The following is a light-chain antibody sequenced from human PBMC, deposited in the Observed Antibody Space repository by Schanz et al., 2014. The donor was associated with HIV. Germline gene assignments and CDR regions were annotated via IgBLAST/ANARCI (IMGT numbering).Light chain of an antibody. J-gene: IGLJ2*01. CDR2: AVS. Sequence: QSVLTQPASVSGSPGQSISISCTGTSSDIGPYNCVSWYQQRPGKAPKLVIFAVSERPSAVPDRFSGSRSGNTASLTISGLQSEDEADYYCSSYVNTDTVLFGGGTKLTVL. V-gene: IGLV2-14*01. CDR1: SSDIGPYNC. CDR3: SSYVNTDTVL.